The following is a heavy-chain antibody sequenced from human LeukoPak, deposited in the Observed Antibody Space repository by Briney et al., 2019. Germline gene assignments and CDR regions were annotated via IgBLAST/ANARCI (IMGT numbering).Heavy chain of an antibody. CDR2: ISYDGGII. J-gene: IGHJ4*02. CDR3: AKVVLITVRGVPPPDS. CDR1: GFTFNTYG. V-gene: IGHV3-30*18. D-gene: IGHD3-10*01. Sequence: PGGSLRLSCAASGFTFNTYGMHWVRQAPGKGLEWVAVISYDGGIIYYSDSVKGRFTISRDNSKNTLCLQMNSLRVEDTAVYYCAKVVLITVRGVPPPDSWGQGTLVTVSS.